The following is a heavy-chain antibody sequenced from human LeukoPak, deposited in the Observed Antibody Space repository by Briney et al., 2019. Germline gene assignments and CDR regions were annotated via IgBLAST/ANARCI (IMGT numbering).Heavy chain of an antibody. CDR3: AKRRLAYQFQSQYYGMDV. D-gene: IGHD3-9*01. J-gene: IGHJ6*02. V-gene: IGHV3-23*01. CDR1: GFTFSSYA. CDR2: ISGTGGST. Sequence: PGGFLRLACAASGFTFSSYAMSWVRQAPGKGLEWVSVISGTGGSTYYADSVKGRFAISRDNSKNTLFLQLNSLRVEDMAVYYCAKRRLAYQFQSQYYGMDVWGQGTTVTVSS.